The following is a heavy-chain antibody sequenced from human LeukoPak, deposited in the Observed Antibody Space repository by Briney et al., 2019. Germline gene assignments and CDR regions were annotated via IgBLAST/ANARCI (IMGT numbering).Heavy chain of an antibody. CDR1: GITVSSKY. V-gene: IGHV3-53*01. J-gene: IGHJ2*01. D-gene: IGHD3-16*01. CDR3: ARDGGAGWYFDL. Sequence: GGSLRLSCAASGITVSSKYMSWVRQAPGKGLEWVSVMQSGGSTYYADSVKGRFTISRDNSKNTLYLQMNSLRVEDTAVYYCARDGGAGWYFDLWGRGTLVAVSS. CDR2: MQSGGST.